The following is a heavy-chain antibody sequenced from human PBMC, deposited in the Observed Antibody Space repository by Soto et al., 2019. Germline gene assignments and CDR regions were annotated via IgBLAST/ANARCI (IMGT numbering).Heavy chain of an antibody. CDR2: VIPLLDAS. CDR3: ASGKTQMTQDRMGFYYCMDV. V-gene: IGHV1-69*08. CDR1: GDTFNDRT. J-gene: IGHJ6*03. Sequence: QVQLVQSGAEVKKPGSSVKISCTASGDTFNDRTFTWVRRAPSQGLEWMGRVIPLLDASNYAEKFQYRVTITADNSTNTAYMELSGLKSEDSAIYYCASGKTQMTQDRMGFYYCMDVWGKGTTVTVSS. D-gene: IGHD1-26*01.